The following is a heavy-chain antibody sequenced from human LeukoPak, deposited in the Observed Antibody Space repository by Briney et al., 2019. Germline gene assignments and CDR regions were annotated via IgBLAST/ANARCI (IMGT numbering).Heavy chain of an antibody. CDR2: TYYRSKWYN. D-gene: IGHD2-15*01. J-gene: IGHJ4*02. CDR3: ARGGCSGGSCYFDY. V-gene: IGHV6-1*01. CDR1: GDSVSSNSAA. Sequence: SQTLSLTCAISGDSVSSNSAAWNWIRQSPSGSLEWLGRTYYRSKWYNDYAVSVKSRITINPDTSKNQFSLQLNSVTPEDTAVYYCARGGCSGGSCYFDYWGQGTLVTVSS.